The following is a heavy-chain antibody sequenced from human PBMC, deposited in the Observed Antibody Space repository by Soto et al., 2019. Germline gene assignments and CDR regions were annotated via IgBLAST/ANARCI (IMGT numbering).Heavy chain of an antibody. D-gene: IGHD2-15*01. Sequence: PGGSLRLSCAASGFTFSSYSMNWVRQAPGKGLEWVSSISSSSSYIYYADSVKGRFTISRDNAKNSLYLQMNSLRAEDTAVYYCARDFLTATYYGMDVWGQGTAVTVS. J-gene: IGHJ6*02. CDR2: ISSSSSYI. CDR1: GFTFSSYS. V-gene: IGHV3-21*01. CDR3: ARDFLTATYYGMDV.